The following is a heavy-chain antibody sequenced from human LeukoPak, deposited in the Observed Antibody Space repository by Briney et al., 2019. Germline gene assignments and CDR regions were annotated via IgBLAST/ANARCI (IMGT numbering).Heavy chain of an antibody. V-gene: IGHV3-33*01. D-gene: IGHD1-26*01. J-gene: IGHJ4*02. CDR3: AGDVRQGELGPFDY. CDR2: IWYDGSNK. CDR1: GFTFSSYG. Sequence: GGSLGLSCAASGFTFSSYGMHWVRQAPGKGLEWVAVIWYDGSNKYYADSVKGRFTISRDNSKNTLYLQMNSLRAEDTAVYYCAGDVRQGELGPFDYWGQGTLVTVSS.